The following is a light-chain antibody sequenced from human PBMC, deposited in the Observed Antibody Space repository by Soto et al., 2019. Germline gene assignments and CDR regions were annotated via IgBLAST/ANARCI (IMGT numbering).Light chain of an antibody. CDR2: TAS. CDR1: QTISSW. J-gene: IGKJ1*01. V-gene: IGKV1-5*03. CDR3: QHNNSYPET. Sequence: DIQMTQSPSTLSGSVGDRVTITCRASQTISSWLAWYQQKPGKAPKLLIYTASTLKSGVPSRFSGSGSGTEFTLTISSLQPDDFATYYCQHNNSYPETFGQGTKVEIK.